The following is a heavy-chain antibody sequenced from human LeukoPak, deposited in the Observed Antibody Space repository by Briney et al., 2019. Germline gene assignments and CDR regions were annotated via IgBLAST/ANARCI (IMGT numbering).Heavy chain of an antibody. CDR2: IKQDGSEK. V-gene: IGHV3-7*01. D-gene: IGHD3-3*01. Sequence: PGGSLRLSCAASGFTFSSYWMSWVRQAPGKGLEWVANIKQDGSEKCYVDSVKGRFTISRDNAKNSLYLQMNSLRAEDTAVYYCARESITIFGVVITYYMDVWGKGTTVTVSS. CDR3: ARESITIFGVVITYYMDV. CDR1: GFTFSSYW. J-gene: IGHJ6*03.